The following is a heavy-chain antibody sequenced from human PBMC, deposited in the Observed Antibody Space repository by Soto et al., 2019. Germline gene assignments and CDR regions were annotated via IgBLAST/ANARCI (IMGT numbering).Heavy chain of an antibody. CDR3: ARDLLDIDYSFDY. Sequence: LSLTCAASGFTFSSYWMSWVRQAPGKGLEWVANIKQDGSEKYYVDSVKGRFTISRDNAKNSLYLQMNSLRAEDTAVYYCARDLLDIDYSFDYWGQGTLVTVSS. V-gene: IGHV3-7*01. CDR1: GFTFSSYW. CDR2: IKQDGSEK. D-gene: IGHD4-4*01. J-gene: IGHJ4*02.